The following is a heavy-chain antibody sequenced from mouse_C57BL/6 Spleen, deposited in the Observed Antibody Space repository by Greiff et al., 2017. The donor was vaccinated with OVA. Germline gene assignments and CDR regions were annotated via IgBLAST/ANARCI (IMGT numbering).Heavy chain of an antibody. D-gene: IGHD6-2*01. Sequence: EVKLEQSGGGLVKPGGSLKLSCAASGFTFSSYSMSWVRQTPVHGLEWVGTISDGDSYTYYPDNVKGRFTISRDNAKNNLYLQMLHLKSEDTAMYYCARDRVFYAMDYWGQGTSVTVSS. J-gene: IGHJ4*01. CDR2: ISDGDSYT. CDR1: GFTFSSYS. V-gene: IGHV5-4*01. CDR3: ARDRVFYAMDY.